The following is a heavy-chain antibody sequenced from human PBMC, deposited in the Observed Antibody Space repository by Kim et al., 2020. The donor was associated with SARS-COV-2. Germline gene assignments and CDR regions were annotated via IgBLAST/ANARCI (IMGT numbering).Heavy chain of an antibody. CDR3: AKKYCSSANCHRSFDI. Sequence: SGNGRFTISRDNSRNTLYLQMNSLRAEDTAVYYCAKKYCSSANCHRSFDIWGQGTMVTVSS. J-gene: IGHJ3*02. V-gene: IGHV3-23*01. D-gene: IGHD2-2*01.